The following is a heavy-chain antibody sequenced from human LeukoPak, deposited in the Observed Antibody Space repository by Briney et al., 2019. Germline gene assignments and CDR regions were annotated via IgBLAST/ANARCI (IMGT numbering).Heavy chain of an antibody. D-gene: IGHD1-1*01. CDR2: IIPIFGTA. CDR3: ARGSRLWNDPGYYFDY. CDR1: GGTFSSYA. Sequence: SVKVSCKASGGTFSSYAISWVRQAPGQGLEWMGGIIPIFGTANYAQKFQGRVTITADKSTSTAYMELSSLRSEDTAVYYCARGSRLWNDPGYYFDYWGQGTLVTVSS. J-gene: IGHJ4*02. V-gene: IGHV1-69*06.